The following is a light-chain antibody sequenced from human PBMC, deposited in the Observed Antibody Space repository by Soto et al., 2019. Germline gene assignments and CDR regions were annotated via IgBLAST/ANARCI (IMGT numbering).Light chain of an antibody. V-gene: IGKV3-11*01. Sequence: EIVLTQSPATLSSFPGDRVTLSSRASQSVGSYLAWYQHKPGQAPRLLISDASNRATGIPARFSGSGSGTEFIFTISSLQSEDFALYYCQQYDKWPPITFGQGTRLEIK. J-gene: IGKJ5*01. CDR1: QSVGSY. CDR3: QQYDKWPPIT. CDR2: DAS.